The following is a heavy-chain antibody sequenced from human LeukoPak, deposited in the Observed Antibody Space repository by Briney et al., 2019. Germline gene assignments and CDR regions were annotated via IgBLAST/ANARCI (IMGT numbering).Heavy chain of an antibody. J-gene: IGHJ6*03. CDR1: GGSISSYY. D-gene: IGHD2-15*01. CDR2: IYYSGST. V-gene: IGHV4-59*01. Sequence: SETLSLTCTVSGGSISSYYWSWIRQPPGKGLEWIGYIYYSGSTNYNPSLKSRATISVDTSKNQFSLKLSSVTAADTAVYYCARGVVAAYLYYYYYYMDVWGKGTTVTISS. CDR3: ARGVVAAYLYYYYYYMDV.